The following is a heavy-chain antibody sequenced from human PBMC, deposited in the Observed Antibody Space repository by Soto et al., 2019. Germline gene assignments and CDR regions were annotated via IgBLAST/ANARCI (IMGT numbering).Heavy chain of an antibody. J-gene: IGHJ6*03. Sequence: PGGSLRLSCAASGFTFSDYYMSWIRQAPGKGLEWVSYISSSGSTIYYADSVKGRFTISRDNAKNSLYLQMNSLRAEDTAVYYCARYHLGGYYYYYMDVWGKGTTVTVSS. CDR1: GFTFSDYY. CDR2: ISSSGSTI. CDR3: ARYHLGGYYYYYMDV. V-gene: IGHV3-11*01. D-gene: IGHD2-15*01.